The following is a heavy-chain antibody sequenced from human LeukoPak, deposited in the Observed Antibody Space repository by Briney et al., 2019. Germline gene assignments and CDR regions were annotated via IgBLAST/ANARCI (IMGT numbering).Heavy chain of an antibody. CDR1: GGSISSSSYY. V-gene: IGHV4-39*07. CDR2: IYYSGST. J-gene: IGHJ5*02. D-gene: IGHD4-17*01. Sequence: RPSETLSLTCTVSGGSISSSSYYWGWIRQPPGKGLEWIGSIYYSGSTNYNPSLKSRVTISVDTSKNQFSLKLSSVTAADTAVYYCVAYGDYDAWFDPWGQGTLVTVSS. CDR3: VAYGDYDAWFDP.